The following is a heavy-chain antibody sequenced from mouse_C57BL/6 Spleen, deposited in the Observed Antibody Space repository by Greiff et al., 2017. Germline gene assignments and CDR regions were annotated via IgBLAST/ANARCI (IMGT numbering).Heavy chain of an antibody. CDR2: ISYDGSN. CDR3: ARGDSNYDLDY. V-gene: IGHV3-6*01. CDR1: GYSITSGYY. D-gene: IGHD2-5*01. J-gene: IGHJ2*01. Sequence: EVQLVESGPGLVKPSQSLSLTCSVTGYSITSGYYWNWIRQFPGNKLEWMGYISYDGSNNYNPSLKNRISITRDTSKNQFFLKLNSVTTEDTATYYCARGDSNYDLDYWGQGTTLTVSS.